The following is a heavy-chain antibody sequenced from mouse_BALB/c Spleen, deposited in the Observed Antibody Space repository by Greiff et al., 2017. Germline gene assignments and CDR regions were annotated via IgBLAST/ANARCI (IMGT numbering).Heavy chain of an antibody. CDR2: ISSGGSYT. CDR3: ARYGNYFDY. CDR1: GFTFSSYA. Sequence: EVQGVESGGGLVKPGGSLKLSCAASGFTFSSYAMSWVRQTPEKRLEWVATISSGGSYTYYPDSVKGRFTISRDNAKNTLYLQMSSLRSEDTAMYYCARYGNYFDYWGQGTTLTVSS. D-gene: IGHD2-10*02. V-gene: IGHV5-9-3*01. J-gene: IGHJ2*01.